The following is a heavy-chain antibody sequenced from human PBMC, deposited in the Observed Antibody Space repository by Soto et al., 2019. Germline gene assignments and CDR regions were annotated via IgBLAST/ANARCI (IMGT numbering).Heavy chain of an antibody. Sequence: SVKVSCKVSGGTFSSYAISWVRQAPGQGLEWMGGIIPIFGTANYAQKFQGRVTITADESTSTAYMELSSLRSEDTAVYYCARALVTYYYDSSRAFDIWGQGTMVTVSS. CDR2: IIPIFGTA. V-gene: IGHV1-69*13. CDR3: ARALVTYYYDSSRAFDI. CDR1: GGTFSSYA. J-gene: IGHJ3*02. D-gene: IGHD3-22*01.